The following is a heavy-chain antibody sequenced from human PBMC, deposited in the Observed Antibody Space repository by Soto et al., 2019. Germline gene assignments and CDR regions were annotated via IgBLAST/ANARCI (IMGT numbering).Heavy chain of an antibody. J-gene: IGHJ4*02. CDR3: ARDRGQLVLDY. V-gene: IGHV3-11*01. CDR1: GFSFSDHF. CDR2: ISSGGDAI. D-gene: IGHD6-6*01. Sequence: GGSLRLSCAASGFSFSDHFMSWLRQAPGKGLEWVAYISSGGDAIYYADSAKGRFTISRDNAKKSLYLQMNSLEADDAAVYYCARDRGQLVLDYWGQGILVTVSS.